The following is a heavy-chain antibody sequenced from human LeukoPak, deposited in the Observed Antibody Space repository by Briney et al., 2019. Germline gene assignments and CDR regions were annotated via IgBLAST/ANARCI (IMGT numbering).Heavy chain of an antibody. J-gene: IGHJ4*02. D-gene: IGHD6-13*01. CDR3: AKTTPGIAAAGTRYYFDY. Sequence: GGSLRLSCAASGFTFSSYAMSWVRQAPGKGLEWVSAIGGSGGSTYYADSVKGRFTISRDNSKNTLYLQMNSLRAEDTAVYYCAKTTPGIAAAGTRYYFDYWGQGTLVTVSS. CDR1: GFTFSSYA. V-gene: IGHV3-23*01. CDR2: IGGSGGST.